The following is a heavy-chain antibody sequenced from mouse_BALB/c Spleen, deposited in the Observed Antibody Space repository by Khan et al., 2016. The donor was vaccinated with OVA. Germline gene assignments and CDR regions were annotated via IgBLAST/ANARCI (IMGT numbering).Heavy chain of an antibody. D-gene: IGHD2-12*01. CDR1: GYSFTDYN. J-gene: IGHJ3*01. CDR3: AYEWAAWVDY. V-gene: IGHV1-77*01. CDR2: IYPGSDNT. Sequence: VQLQESGAELARPAASVKLSCTISGYSFTDYNIHWMRQRPGQGLEWIGEIYPGSDNTFYNEKFRGKATLTDDKSSSTVYMQLSSLTSEDSAVFFGAYEWAAWVDYWGQGTLVTVSA.